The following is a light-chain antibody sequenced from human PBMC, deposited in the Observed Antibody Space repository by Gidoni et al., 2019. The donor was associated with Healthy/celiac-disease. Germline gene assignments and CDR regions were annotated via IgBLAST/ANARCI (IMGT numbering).Light chain of an antibody. Sequence: DIQLTKSPSSLSASVGDRVTITCRASQSISSYLNWYQQKPGKAPKLLIYAASSLQSGVPSRFSGSGSGTDFTLTISSLQPEDFATYYCQQNYSYPCTFGRGTKVEIK. V-gene: IGKV1-39*01. J-gene: IGKJ4*01. CDR2: AAS. CDR3: QQNYSYPCT. CDR1: QSISSY.